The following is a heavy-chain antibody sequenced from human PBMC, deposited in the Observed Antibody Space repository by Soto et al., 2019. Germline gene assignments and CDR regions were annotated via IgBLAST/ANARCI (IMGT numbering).Heavy chain of an antibody. CDR2: IYYTGTT. J-gene: IGHJ4*02. CDR3: ARLGGYYQALDS. CDR1: GGSISHYY. D-gene: IGHD3-22*01. Sequence: PSETLSLTCTVAGGSISHYYWSWIRQHTGKGLEWIGYIYYTGTTNYYPSLKSRVTMSVDTSKNQFSLKLSSVTAADTAVSYCARLGGYYQALDSWGPGTLVTVSS. V-gene: IGHV4-59*08.